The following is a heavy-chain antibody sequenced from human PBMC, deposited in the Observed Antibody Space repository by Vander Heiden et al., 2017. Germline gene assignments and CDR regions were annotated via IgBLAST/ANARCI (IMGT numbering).Heavy chain of an antibody. CDR2: TYYRSKWYN. CDR3: ARDLSGIAAVGDYYFDF. CDR1: GASVSSNSAA. Sequence: QVQLQQSGPGLVTPSLTLSLTCAISGASVSSNSAAWNWIRQSPSRGLGWLGRTYYRSKWYNDYAVSVKSRITINPDTSKNQFSLQLNSVTPEDTAVYYCARDLSGIAAVGDYYFDFWGQGTLVTVSS. D-gene: IGHD6-13*01. J-gene: IGHJ4*02. V-gene: IGHV6-1*01.